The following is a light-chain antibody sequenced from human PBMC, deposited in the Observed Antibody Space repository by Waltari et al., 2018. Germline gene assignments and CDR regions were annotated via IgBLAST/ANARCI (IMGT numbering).Light chain of an antibody. J-gene: IGLJ3*02. CDR1: RWGEHY. Sequence: SYELTQPPSVSVSPGQTASIPCPAERWGEHYASWYQQKPGQSPVLVIYQDTKRPSGIPERFSGSNSGNTATLTISGTQGMDEADYYCLAWDSSTAWVFGGGTKLTVL. V-gene: IGLV3-1*01. CDR3: LAWDSSTAWV. CDR2: QDT.